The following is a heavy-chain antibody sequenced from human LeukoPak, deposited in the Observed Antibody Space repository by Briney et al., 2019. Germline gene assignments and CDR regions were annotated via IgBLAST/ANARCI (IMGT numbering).Heavy chain of an antibody. J-gene: IGHJ6*02. D-gene: IGHD6-13*01. V-gene: IGHV3-74*01. Sequence: GGSLRLSCAASGFTFSSYWMHWVRQAPGKGLVWVSRINSDGSSTSYADSVKGRFTISRDNAKNTLYLQMNSLRAEDTAVYYCARGGQQLAYYYYYGMDVWGQGTTVTVSS. CDR3: ARGGQQLAYYYYYGMDV. CDR1: GFTFSSYW. CDR2: INSDGSST.